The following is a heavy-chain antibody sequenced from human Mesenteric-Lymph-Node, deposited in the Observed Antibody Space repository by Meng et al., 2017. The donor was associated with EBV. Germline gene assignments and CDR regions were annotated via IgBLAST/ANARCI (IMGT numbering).Heavy chain of an antibody. V-gene: IGHV4-39*01. D-gene: IGHD1-26*01. Sequence: QQPLQGSGPGPVKPSGTPSPTLTVSGGPTRGSTYYWGWIRQPPGKGLEWIGSIYYTESTYYNPSLKSRVTIFVDTSKNQFSLKLSSVTAADTAVYYCASLSIVGASSYADYWGQGILVTVSS. J-gene: IGHJ4*02. CDR1: GGPTRGSTYY. CDR3: ASLSIVGASSYADY. CDR2: IYYTEST.